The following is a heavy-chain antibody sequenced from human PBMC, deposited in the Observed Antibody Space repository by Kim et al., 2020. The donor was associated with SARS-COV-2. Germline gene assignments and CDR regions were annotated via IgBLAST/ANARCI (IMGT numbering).Heavy chain of an antibody. CDR2: INHSGST. CDR1: GGSFSGYY. V-gene: IGHV4-34*01. J-gene: IGHJ4*02. CDR3: ARESYDSSGYYYPFDY. Sequence: SETLSLTCAVYGGSFSGYYWSWIRQPPGKGLEWIGEINHSGSTNYNPSLKSRVTISVDTSKNQFSLKLSSVTAADTAVYYCARESYDSSGYYYPFDYWGQGTLVTVSS. D-gene: IGHD3-22*01.